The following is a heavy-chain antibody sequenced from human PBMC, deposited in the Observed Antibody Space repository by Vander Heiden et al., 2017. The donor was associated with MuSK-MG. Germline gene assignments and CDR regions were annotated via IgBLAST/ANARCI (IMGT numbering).Heavy chain of an antibody. CDR2: IIPIFGTA. D-gene: IGHD3-16*02. V-gene: IGHV1-69*01. J-gene: IGHJ3*02. CDR3: ARAIWGSYRFSRPPDAFDI. Sequence: QVQLVQSGAEVKKPESSVKVSCKASGGTFSSYAISWVRQAPGQGLEWMGGIIPIFGTANYAQKFQGRVTITADESTSTANMELSSLRSEDTAVYYCARAIWGSYRFSRPPDAFDIWCQGTMVTVSS. CDR1: GGTFSSYA.